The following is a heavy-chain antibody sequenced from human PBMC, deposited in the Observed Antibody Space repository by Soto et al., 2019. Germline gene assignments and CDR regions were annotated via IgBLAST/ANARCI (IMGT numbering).Heavy chain of an antibody. J-gene: IGHJ3*02. CDR1: GGSISTGGYY. D-gene: IGHD1-26*01. CDR3: ATVRWELHDAFDI. CDR2: IYHSGKT. Sequence: QVQLQESGPGLVKSSQTLSLTCTVSGGSISTGGYYWSWIRQRPGRGLEWIGYIYHSGKTFSNPSLQSRVAISIDTSQNQFSLKLSSVTAADTAVYYCATVRWELHDAFDIWGHGTMVSVSS. V-gene: IGHV4-31*03.